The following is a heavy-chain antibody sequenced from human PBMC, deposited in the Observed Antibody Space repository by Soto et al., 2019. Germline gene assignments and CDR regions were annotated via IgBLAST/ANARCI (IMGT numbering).Heavy chain of an antibody. D-gene: IGHD2-8*02. CDR1: GFALADAW. J-gene: IGHJ4*02. V-gene: IGHV3-15*01. CDR3: TTRTG. CDR2: ISTKRDGDIT. Sequence: EVQLVESGGSLVKPGGSLRISCAASGFALADAWMSWVRQAPGRGLEWVGRISTKRDGDITDYSAPVKGRFTVSRGDSKTTPYLQMDSLNTEDTVMSYCTTRTGGGQGTRVNVSS.